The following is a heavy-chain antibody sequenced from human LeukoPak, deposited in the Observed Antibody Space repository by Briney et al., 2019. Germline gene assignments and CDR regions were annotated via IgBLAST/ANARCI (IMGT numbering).Heavy chain of an antibody. Sequence: GGSLRLSCAASGFTFDDYTMHWVRQAPGKGLEWVSLISWDGGSTYYADSVKGRFTISRDNSKNSLYLQMNSLRTEDTALHYCAKDKSQGFDYWGQGTLVTVSS. CDR1: GFTFDDYT. V-gene: IGHV3-43*01. J-gene: IGHJ4*02. CDR3: AKDKSQGFDY. CDR2: ISWDGGST.